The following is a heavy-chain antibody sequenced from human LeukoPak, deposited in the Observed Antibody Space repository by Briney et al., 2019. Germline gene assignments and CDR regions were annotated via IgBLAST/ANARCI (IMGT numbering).Heavy chain of an antibody. J-gene: IGHJ4*02. Sequence: GGSLRLSCAASGFTFSSYWMHWVRQAPGKGLVWVSRISSDGSSTSYADSVKGRFTISRDNAKNTLHLQMDSLRAEDTAVYYCARGGPYSASDYWGQGTLVTVSS. CDR2: ISSDGSST. CDR3: ARGGPYSASDY. CDR1: GFTFSSYW. D-gene: IGHD1-26*01. V-gene: IGHV3-74*01.